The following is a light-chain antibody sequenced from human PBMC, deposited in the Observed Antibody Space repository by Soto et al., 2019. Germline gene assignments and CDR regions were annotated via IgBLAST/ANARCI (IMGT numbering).Light chain of an antibody. V-gene: IGKV1-27*01. CDR1: QGISNY. CDR3: QKYNSDPRT. Sequence: DIHMTQSPSSLSASVGGIFTITCGASQGISNYLDWYQQKKGKVPKLLIYAASTLQSGVPSRLSGSGYGTDLTITISSMQTEDVETYYCQKYNSDPRTFGHGTKVDIK. CDR2: AAS. J-gene: IGKJ1*01.